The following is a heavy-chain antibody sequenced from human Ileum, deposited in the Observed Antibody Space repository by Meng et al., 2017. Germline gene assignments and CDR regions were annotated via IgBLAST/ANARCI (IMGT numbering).Heavy chain of an antibody. D-gene: IGHD6-13*01. CDR3: ARGSRYTAAAEYYYCGMDV. Sequence: SVKVSCQASGYTFTSYYMHWVRQAPGQGLEWMGIINPSGGSTSYAQKFQGRVTMTRDTSTSTVYMELTSLRSEDTAVYYCARGSRYTAAAEYYYCGMDVWGQGTTVTVSS. J-gene: IGHJ6*02. V-gene: IGHV1-46*01. CDR2: INPSGGST. CDR1: GYTFTSYY.